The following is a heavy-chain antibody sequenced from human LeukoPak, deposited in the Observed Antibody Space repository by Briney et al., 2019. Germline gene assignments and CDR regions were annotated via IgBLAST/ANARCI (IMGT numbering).Heavy chain of an antibody. CDR1: GFTFSSYG. J-gene: IGHJ6*02. Sequence: PGRSLRLSCAASGFTFSSYGMHWVRQAPGKGLEWVAVISYDGSNKYYADSVKGRFTISRDNSKNTLYLQMNSLRSEDTAVYYCARSYPLGGYYDFWSGDEYYYYGMDVWGQGTTVTVSS. D-gene: IGHD3-3*01. V-gene: IGHV3-30*03. CDR2: ISYDGSNK. CDR3: ARSYPLGGYYDFWSGDEYYYYGMDV.